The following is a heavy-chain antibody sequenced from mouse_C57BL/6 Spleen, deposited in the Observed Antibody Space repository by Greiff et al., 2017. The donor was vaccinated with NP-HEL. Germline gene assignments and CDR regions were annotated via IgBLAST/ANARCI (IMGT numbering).Heavy chain of an antibody. V-gene: IGHV8-8*01. CDR3: ARIKVIYYYGSSLWYFDV. J-gene: IGHJ1*03. Sequence: QVTLKVSGPGILQPSQTLSLTCSFSGFSLSTFGMGVGWIRQPSGKGLEWLAHIWWDDDKYYNPALNSRPTISKDTSNNQVFLKIANVDTADTATYYCARIKVIYYYGSSLWYFDVWGTGTTVTVSS. CDR1: GFSLSTFGMG. D-gene: IGHD1-1*01. CDR2: IWWDDDK.